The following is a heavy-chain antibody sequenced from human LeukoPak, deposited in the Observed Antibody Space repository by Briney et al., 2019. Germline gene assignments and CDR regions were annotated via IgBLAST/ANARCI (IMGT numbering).Heavy chain of an antibody. CDR1: GGSISSSSYY. CDR2: INYSGTS. V-gene: IGHV4-39*01. J-gene: IGHJ5*02. D-gene: IGHD2-15*01. CDR3: ARRWSRWFDP. Sequence: SETLSLTCTVSGGSISSSSYYWGWIRQPPGKGLEWIGSINYSGTSYYNPSLQSRVTIIVDTSKNQFSLRLSFVTAADAAVYYCARRWSRWFDPWGQGTLVTVSS.